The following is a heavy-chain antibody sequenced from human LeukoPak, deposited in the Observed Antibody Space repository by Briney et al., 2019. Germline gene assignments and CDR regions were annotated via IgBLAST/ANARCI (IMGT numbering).Heavy chain of an antibody. Sequence: GGSLRLSCATSGFNFHSHWMNWVRQAPGKGPEWVANIKQDGSEKYYVDSVKGRFTISRDNAKNSLYLQMNSLRVEDTAIYYCATSPTQLWAFDMWGRGTMVTVSS. J-gene: IGHJ3*02. CDR3: ATSPTQLWAFDM. V-gene: IGHV3-7*01. D-gene: IGHD5-18*01. CDR2: IKQDGSEK. CDR1: GFNFHSHW.